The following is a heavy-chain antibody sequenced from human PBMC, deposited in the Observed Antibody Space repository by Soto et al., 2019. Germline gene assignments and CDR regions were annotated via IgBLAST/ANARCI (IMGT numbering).Heavy chain of an antibody. CDR2: ISHDGRDK. D-gene: IGHD3-9*01. CDR3: AAGYYFGDY. CDR1: GFSFSSYG. J-gene: IGHJ4*02. Sequence: QVQLVESGGGVVQPGASLRLSCVTSGFSFSSYGMHWVRQAPGKGLEWVATISHDGRDKFYGDSVKGQFTISRDNSKNTLFLQMNSLRAEDTSLYYCAAGYYFGDYWGQGTLVTVSP. V-gene: IGHV3-30*03.